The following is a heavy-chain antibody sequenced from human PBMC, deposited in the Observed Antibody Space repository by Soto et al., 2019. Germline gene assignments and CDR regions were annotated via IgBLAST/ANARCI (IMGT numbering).Heavy chain of an antibody. CDR2: IYYSGST. CDR3: ASTQLAYCGGDCSAYYFDY. Sequence: QLQLQESGPGLVKPSETLSLTCTVSGGSISSSSYYWGWIRKPPGKGLEWIGSIYYSGSTYYNPSLKSRVTISVATSKNQFSLKLSSVTAADTAVYYCASTQLAYCGGDCSAYYFDYWGQGTLVTVSS. CDR1: GGSISSSSYY. J-gene: IGHJ4*02. V-gene: IGHV4-39*01. D-gene: IGHD2-21*01.